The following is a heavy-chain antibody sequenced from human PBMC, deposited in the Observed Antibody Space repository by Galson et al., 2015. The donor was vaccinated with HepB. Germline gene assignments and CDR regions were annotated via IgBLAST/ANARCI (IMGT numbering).Heavy chain of an antibody. D-gene: IGHD1-26*01. CDR3: ARDGVSGRGIAVLIAAPNN. Sequence: SVKVSCKASGYTFTRYGISWVRQAPGQGLEWMGWISPYNGNTNYAQKLQGRVTMTTDTPTSTAYMELRSLRSDDTAVYYCARDGVSGRGIAVLIAAPNNWGQGSLVTVSS. V-gene: IGHV1-18*01. CDR1: GYTFTRYG. CDR2: ISPYNGNT. J-gene: IGHJ4*02.